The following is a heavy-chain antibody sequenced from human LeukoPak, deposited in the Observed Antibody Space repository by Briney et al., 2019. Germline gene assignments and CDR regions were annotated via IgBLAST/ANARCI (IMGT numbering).Heavy chain of an antibody. Sequence: SQTLSLTCTVSGGSISSGASDWGWIRQHPKRGLEWVGYINHSGSTYYNPSLGSRVTMSVDTSKNQYSLKLSSVTAADSAVYYCARAARQGFTMIVVPFFYFDLWGRGTLVTVSS. J-gene: IGHJ2*01. CDR3: ARAARQGFTMIVVPFFYFDL. V-gene: IGHV4-31*03. CDR2: INHSGST. D-gene: IGHD3-22*01. CDR1: GGSISSGASD.